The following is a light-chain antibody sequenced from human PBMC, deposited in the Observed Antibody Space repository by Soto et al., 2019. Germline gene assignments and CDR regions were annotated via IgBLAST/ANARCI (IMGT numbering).Light chain of an antibody. V-gene: IGKV1-9*01. CDR1: QRIRSF. J-gene: IGKJ4*01. CDR2: GAS. CDR3: QHLNTDPLT. Sequence: DIQLTQSPSFLSASIGDRITITCRASQRIRSFLAWYQHKPGKAPHLLIYGASILRTGVPSRFSGRGSGTEFTLTISSLQPDDFATYYCQHLNTDPLTFGGGTKVEV.